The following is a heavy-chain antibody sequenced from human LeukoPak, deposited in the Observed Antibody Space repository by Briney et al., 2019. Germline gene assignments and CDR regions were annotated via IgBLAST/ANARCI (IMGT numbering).Heavy chain of an antibody. J-gene: IGHJ4*02. Sequence: SQTLSLTCAISGDSVTATTSAWHWIRHSPSRGLEWLGRTYYSSKWYSDYAVSVQSRIIISADPSKNQFSLQLKSVTPEDTAVYYCATGYQLPYWGQGTRVTVSS. D-gene: IGHD3-9*01. CDR3: ATGYQLPY. CDR1: GDSVTATTSA. CDR2: TYYSSKWYS. V-gene: IGHV6-1*01.